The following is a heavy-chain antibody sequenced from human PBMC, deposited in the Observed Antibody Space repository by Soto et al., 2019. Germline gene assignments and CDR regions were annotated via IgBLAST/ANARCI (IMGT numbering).Heavy chain of an antibody. CDR3: ARDRTSYGDTLGHYDY. Sequence: QVQLVQSGAEVKKPGSSVKVSCKASGGTFSSYAISWVRQAPGQGLEWMGGIIPIFGTANYAQKFPGRVTITADESTSTAYMKLSRMRSEDTVVYYWARDRTSYGDTLGHYDYWGQGTIVAVSS. CDR2: IIPIFGTA. CDR1: GGTFSSYA. V-gene: IGHV1-69*19. D-gene: IGHD4-17*01. J-gene: IGHJ4*02.